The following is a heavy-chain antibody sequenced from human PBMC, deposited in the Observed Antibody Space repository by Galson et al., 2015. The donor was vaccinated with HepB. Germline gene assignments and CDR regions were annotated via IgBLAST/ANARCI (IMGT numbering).Heavy chain of an antibody. V-gene: IGHV3-7*03. CDR1: GFTFGTYW. D-gene: IGHD3-22*01. CDR2: IKPDGSEK. J-gene: IGHJ6*02. Sequence: SLRLSCAASGFTFGTYWMSWVRQAPGKGLEWVANIKPDGSEKNYVGSVKGRFTISRDNAKKSLHLQMNSLRAEDTAVYYCATFLYYDSSGYYPYYYYYGMDVWGQGTTVTVSS. CDR3: ATFLYYDSSGYYPYYYYYGMDV.